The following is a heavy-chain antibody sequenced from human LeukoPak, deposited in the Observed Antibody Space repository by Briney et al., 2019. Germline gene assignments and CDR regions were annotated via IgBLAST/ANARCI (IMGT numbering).Heavy chain of an antibody. Sequence: PGGSLRLSCAASGFTFSSYAMHWVRQAPGKGLEWVAVIYSGGSTYYADSVKGRFTISRDNSKNTLYLQMNSLRAEDTAVYYCARESGIAVAGNYFDYWGQGTLVTVSS. CDR1: GFTFSSYA. CDR2: IYSGGST. J-gene: IGHJ4*02. V-gene: IGHV3-53*01. CDR3: ARESGIAVAGNYFDY. D-gene: IGHD6-19*01.